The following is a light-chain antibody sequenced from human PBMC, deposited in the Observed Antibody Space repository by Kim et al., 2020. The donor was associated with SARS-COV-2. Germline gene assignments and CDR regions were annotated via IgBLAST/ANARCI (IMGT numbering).Light chain of an antibody. V-gene: IGKV3-15*01. CDR1: QSVSNN. CDR2: GAS. J-gene: IGKJ4*01. CDR3: QHYNNLPLT. Sequence: SVSPGERATLSCRASQSVSNNLAWYVQIPAQAPRLLIYGASTRATGILARFSGCGSGTEFTLTISSLQSEDFAVCYCQHYNNLPLTFGGGTKVDIK.